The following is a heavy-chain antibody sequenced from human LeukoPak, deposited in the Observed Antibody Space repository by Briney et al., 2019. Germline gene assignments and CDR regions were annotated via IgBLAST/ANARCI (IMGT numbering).Heavy chain of an antibody. Sequence: PSETLSLTCAVSGYSISSGYYWGWIRQPPGKGLEWIGSIYHSGSTYYNPSLKSRVTISVDTSKNQFSLKLSSVTAADPAVYYXATXXSNYFGSRXTGVNKWFDPWGQGTLVTVSS. CDR2: IYHSGST. V-gene: IGHV4-38-2*01. CDR1: GYSISSGYY. J-gene: IGHJ5*02. D-gene: IGHD3-10*01. CDR3: ATXXSNYFGSRXTGVNKWFDP.